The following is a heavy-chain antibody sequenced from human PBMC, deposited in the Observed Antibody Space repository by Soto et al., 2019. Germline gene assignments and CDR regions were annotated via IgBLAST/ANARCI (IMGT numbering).Heavy chain of an antibody. Sequence: SETLSLTCTVSGGSVSSGSYYWSWIRQPPGTGLEWIGYIYYSGSTNYNPSLKSRVTISVDTSKNQFSLKLSSVTAADTAVYYCARKAAGTAIDYWGQGTLVTVSS. J-gene: IGHJ4*02. D-gene: IGHD6-13*01. CDR2: IYYSGST. CDR3: ARKAAGTAIDY. CDR1: GGSVSSGSYY. V-gene: IGHV4-61*01.